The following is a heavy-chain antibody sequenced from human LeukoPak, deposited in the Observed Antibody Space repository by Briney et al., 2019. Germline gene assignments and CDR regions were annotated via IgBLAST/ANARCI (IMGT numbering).Heavy chain of an antibody. CDR2: INHSGST. CDR1: GGSFSGYY. V-gene: IGHV4-34*01. Sequence: SEALSLTCAVYGGSFSGYYWIWIRQPPGKGREWIGEINHSGSTNYNPSLKSRVTISVDTSKNQFSLKLSSVTAADTAVYYCARGKTWTYCSGGSCSRYYYYGMDVWGKGTTITVSS. CDR3: ARGKTWTYCSGGSCSRYYYYGMDV. D-gene: IGHD2-15*01. J-gene: IGHJ6*04.